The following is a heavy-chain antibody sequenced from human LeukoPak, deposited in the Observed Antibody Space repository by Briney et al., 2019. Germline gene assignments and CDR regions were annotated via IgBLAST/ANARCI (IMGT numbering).Heavy chain of an antibody. CDR2: IYYSGST. D-gene: IGHD4-17*01. V-gene: IGHV4-39*01. J-gene: IGHJ3*02. CDR1: GGSISSSSYY. Sequence: SETLSLTCTVSGGSISSSSYYWGWIRQPPGKGLEWIGSIYYSGSTYYNPSLKSRVTISVDTSKNQFSLKLSSVTAADTAVYYCAGGGYGDYGGFDIWGQGTMVTVSS. CDR3: AGGGYGDYGGFDI.